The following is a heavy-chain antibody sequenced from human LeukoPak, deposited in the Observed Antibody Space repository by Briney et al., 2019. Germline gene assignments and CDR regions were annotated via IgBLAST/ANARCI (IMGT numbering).Heavy chain of an antibody. V-gene: IGHV4-39*07. CDR2: IYYSGST. Sequence: SETLSLTCTVSGGSISSSRYYWGWIRQPPGKGLEWIESIYYSGSTYYNPSLKSRVTISVDTSKNQFSLKLSSVTAADTAVYYCARGPYGTSWTGLAYWYFDLWGRGTLVTVSS. CDR1: GGSISSSRYY. D-gene: IGHD2-2*01. J-gene: IGHJ2*01. CDR3: ARGPYGTSWTGLAYWYFDL.